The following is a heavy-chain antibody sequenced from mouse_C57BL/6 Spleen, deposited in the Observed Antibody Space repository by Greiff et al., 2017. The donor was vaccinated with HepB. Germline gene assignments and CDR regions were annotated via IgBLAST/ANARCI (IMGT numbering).Heavy chain of an antibody. Sequence: VQLQQSGAELARPGASVKMSCKASGYTFTSYTMHWVKQRPGQGLEWIGYINPSSGYTKYNQKFKDKATLTADKSSSTAYMQLSSLTSEDSAVYDCARQRSYDGYYDWYFDVWGTGTTVTVSS. V-gene: IGHV1-4*01. CDR3: ARQRSYDGYYDWYFDV. D-gene: IGHD2-3*01. CDR2: INPSSGYT. CDR1: GYTFTSYT. J-gene: IGHJ1*03.